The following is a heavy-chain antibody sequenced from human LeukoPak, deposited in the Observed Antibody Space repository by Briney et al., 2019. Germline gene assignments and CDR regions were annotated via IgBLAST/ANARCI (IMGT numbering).Heavy chain of an antibody. CDR3: AREFPLDYYDTYFDY. V-gene: IGHV3-48*02. Sequence: GGSLRLSCAASGFTFSSYSMNWVRQAPGKGLEWVSYISSSSSTIYYADSVKGRFTISRDNAKNSLYLQMNSLRDEDTAVYYCAREFPLDYYDTYFDYWGQGTLVTVSS. D-gene: IGHD3-22*01. CDR2: ISSSSSTI. J-gene: IGHJ4*02. CDR1: GFTFSSYS.